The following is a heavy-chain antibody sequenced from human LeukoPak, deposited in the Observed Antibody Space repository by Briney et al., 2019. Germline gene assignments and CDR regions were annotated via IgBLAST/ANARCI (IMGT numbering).Heavy chain of an antibody. CDR1: GFTFSSYS. CDR2: ISSSSSYI. Sequence: GGSLRLSXAASGFTFSSYSMNWVRQAPGKGLGWVSSISSSSSYIYYADSVKGRFTISRDNAKNSLYLQMNSLRAEDTAVYYCAMMSLTPFDYWGQGTLVTVSS. CDR3: AMMSLTPFDY. J-gene: IGHJ4*02. V-gene: IGHV3-21*01.